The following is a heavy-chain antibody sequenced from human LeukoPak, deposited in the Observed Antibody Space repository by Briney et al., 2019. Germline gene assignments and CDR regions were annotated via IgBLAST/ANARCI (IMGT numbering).Heavy chain of an antibody. J-gene: IGHJ4*02. D-gene: IGHD5-18*01. CDR3: AAGSQSTALIK. CDR1: GGSSRSYY. V-gene: IGHV4-4*07. Sequence: SETLSLTCTVSGGSSRSYYWSWIRQPAGKGLEWIGRMYTSGETNYNPTLKSRITISLDTSKNQFSLRLSSVTAADTAVYYCAAGSQSTALIKWGQGTLVTVSS. CDR2: MYTSGET.